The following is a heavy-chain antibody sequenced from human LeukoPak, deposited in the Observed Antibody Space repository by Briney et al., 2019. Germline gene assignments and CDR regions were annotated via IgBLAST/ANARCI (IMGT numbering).Heavy chain of an antibody. CDR1: GYTFTSYG. CDR3: ARDCDRSGYYCY. J-gene: IGHJ4*02. D-gene: IGHD3-22*01. Sequence: ASVKVSCKASGYTFTSYGLSWVRQTPGQGLEWIGWISAYNGNTNYAQKLQGRVTMTTDTSTSTAYMELRSLRSDDTAVYYCARDCDRSGYYCYWGQGTLVTVSS. V-gene: IGHV1-18*01. CDR2: ISAYNGNT.